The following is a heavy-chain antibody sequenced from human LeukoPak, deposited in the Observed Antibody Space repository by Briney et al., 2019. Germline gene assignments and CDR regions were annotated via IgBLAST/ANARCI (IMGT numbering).Heavy chain of an antibody. D-gene: IGHD1-1*01. Sequence: SEALSLTCAVYGGSFSGYYRSWIRQPPGKGLEWIGEINHSGSTNYNPSLKSRVTISVDTSKNQFSLKLSSVTAADTAVYYCARGPRTQYYGMDVWGKGTTVTVSS. J-gene: IGHJ6*04. V-gene: IGHV4-34*01. CDR1: GGSFSGYY. CDR3: ARGPRTQYYGMDV. CDR2: INHSGST.